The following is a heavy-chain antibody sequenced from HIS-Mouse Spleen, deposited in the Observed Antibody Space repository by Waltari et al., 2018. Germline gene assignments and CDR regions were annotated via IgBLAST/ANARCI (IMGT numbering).Heavy chain of an antibody. V-gene: IGHV2-70*15. D-gene: IGHD6-19*01. CDR3: ARIAEGYSSGWYAFDY. J-gene: IGHJ4*02. CDR2: IDWDDDK. CDR1: WFSLSTSGMF. Sequence: QVTLRESGPALVNPTQTLTLTCTFSWFSLSTSGMFGSWILLPPGKALEWLARIDWDDDKYYSTSLKTRLTISKDTSKNQVVLTMTNMDPVDTATYYCARIAEGYSSGWYAFDYWGQGTLVTVSS.